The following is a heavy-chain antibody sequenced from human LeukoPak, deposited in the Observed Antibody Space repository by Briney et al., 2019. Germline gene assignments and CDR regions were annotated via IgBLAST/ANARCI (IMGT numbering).Heavy chain of an antibody. J-gene: IGHJ4*02. D-gene: IGHD3-22*01. CDR3: ARQGLNYYDSSGYYDY. CDR1: GGSISSYY. CDR2: IYYSGST. Sequence: PSETLSLTCTVSGGSISSYYWSWIRQPPGKGLEWIGYIYYSGSTNYNPSLKSRVTISVDTSKNQFSLKLSSVTAADAAVYYCARQGLNYYDSSGYYDYWGQGTLVTVSS. V-gene: IGHV4-59*08.